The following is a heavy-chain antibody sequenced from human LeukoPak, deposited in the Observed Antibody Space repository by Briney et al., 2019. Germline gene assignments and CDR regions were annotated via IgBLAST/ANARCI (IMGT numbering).Heavy chain of an antibody. CDR3: ARGGTTVTPKNFDY. V-gene: IGHV3-7*01. CDR1: GFTFSSYW. D-gene: IGHD4-17*01. J-gene: IGHJ4*02. Sequence: GGSLRLSCAASGFTFSSYWMSWVRQAPGKGLEWVANIKQDGSQTYYVDSMEGRFTISRDNAKNSLYLQMNSLRAEDTAVYYCARGGTTVTPKNFDYWGQGTLVTVSS. CDR2: IKQDGSQT.